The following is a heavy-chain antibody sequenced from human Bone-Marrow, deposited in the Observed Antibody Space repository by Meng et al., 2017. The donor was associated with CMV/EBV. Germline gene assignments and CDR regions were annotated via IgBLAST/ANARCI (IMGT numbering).Heavy chain of an antibody. CDR3: ARAARPRFRFDP. V-gene: IGHV1-2*02. CDR2: ISPGSGGT. Sequence: ASVKVSCKASGYIFSDYYIHWVRQAPGRGLEWMGWISPGSGGTNYAQNFQDRVTMTSDTSNTTAYVELAGLTVDDTAVYYCARAARPRFRFDPWGQGTLVTVSS. CDR1: GYIFSDYY. D-gene: IGHD6-6*01. J-gene: IGHJ5*02.